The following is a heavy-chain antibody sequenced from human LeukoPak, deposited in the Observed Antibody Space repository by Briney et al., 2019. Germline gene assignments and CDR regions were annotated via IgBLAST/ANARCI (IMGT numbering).Heavy chain of an antibody. Sequence: GGSLRLSCAASGFTGNSNYMSWVRQAPGKGLEWVSVIYSSDSTYYADSVKGRFTISRDNSKNTLYFQMNSLRVEDTAVYYCARDLRRDGYNVDYWGQGILVTVSS. V-gene: IGHV3-66*01. CDR2: IYSSDST. D-gene: IGHD5-24*01. J-gene: IGHJ4*02. CDR3: ARDLRRDGYNVDY. CDR1: GFTGNSNY.